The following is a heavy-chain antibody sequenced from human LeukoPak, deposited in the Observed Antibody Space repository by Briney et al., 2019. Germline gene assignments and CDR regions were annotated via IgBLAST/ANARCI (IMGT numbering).Heavy chain of an antibody. Sequence: GGSLRLSCAASGFTFSSYAMHWVRQAPGKGLEYVSAISSNGGSTYYANSVKGRSTISRDNSKNTLYLQMGSLRAEDMAVYYCARKGNYYYYMDVWGKGTTVTVSS. CDR1: GFTFSSYA. V-gene: IGHV3-64*01. CDR2: ISSNGGST. CDR3: ARKGNYYYYMDV. J-gene: IGHJ6*03.